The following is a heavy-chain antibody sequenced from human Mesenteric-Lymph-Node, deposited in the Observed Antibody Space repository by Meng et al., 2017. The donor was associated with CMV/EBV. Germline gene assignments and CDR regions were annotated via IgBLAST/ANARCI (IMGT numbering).Heavy chain of an antibody. CDR1: GFTFSNAW. CDR2: INWNGGST. J-gene: IGHJ6*02. CDR3: ARDGVSSDYYYYGMDV. D-gene: IGHD3-10*01. V-gene: IGHV3-20*04. Sequence: GESLKISCAASGFTFSNAWMSWVRQAPGKGLEWVSGINWNGGSTGYADSVKGRFTISRDNAKNSLYPQMNSLRAEDTALYYCARDGVSSDYYYYGMDVWGQGTTVTVSS.